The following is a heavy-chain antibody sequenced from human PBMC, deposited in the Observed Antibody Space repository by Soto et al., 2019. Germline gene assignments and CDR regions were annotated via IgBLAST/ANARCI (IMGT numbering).Heavy chain of an antibody. CDR2: IYYSGST. V-gene: IGHV4-61*08. Sequence: PSETLSLTCAVSGGSISSGGYSWSWIRQPPGKGLEWIGYIYYSGSTNYNPSLKSRVTISVDTSKNQFSLKLSSVTAADTAVYYCARRAVAGAFDYWGQGTLVTVSS. CDR3: ARRAVAGAFDY. D-gene: IGHD6-19*01. J-gene: IGHJ4*02. CDR1: GGSISSGGYS.